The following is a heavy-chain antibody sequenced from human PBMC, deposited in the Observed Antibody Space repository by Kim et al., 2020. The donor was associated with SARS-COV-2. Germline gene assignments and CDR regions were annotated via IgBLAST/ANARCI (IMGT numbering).Heavy chain of an antibody. D-gene: IGHD2-8*01. V-gene: IGHV1-46*01. CDR1: GYTFTSYY. CDR2: INPSGGST. Sequence: ASVKVSCKASGYTFTSYYMHWVRQAPGQGLEWMGIINPSGGSTSYAQKFQGRVTMTRDTSTSTVYMELSSLRSEDTAVYYCARERGGMVYADHYYYYGMDVWGQGTTVTVSS. CDR3: ARERGGMVYADHYYYYGMDV. J-gene: IGHJ6*02.